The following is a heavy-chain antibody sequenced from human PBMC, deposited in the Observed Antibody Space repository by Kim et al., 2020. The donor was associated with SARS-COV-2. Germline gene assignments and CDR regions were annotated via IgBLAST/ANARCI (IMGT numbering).Heavy chain of an antibody. CDR2: IYHSGST. Sequence: SETLSLTCAVSGGSISSSNWWSWVRQPPGKGLEWIGEIYHSGSTNYNPSLKSRVTISVDKSKNQFSLKLSSVTAADTAVYYCARGYYYYDSSGYYGLDYWVQGTLVTVSS. D-gene: IGHD3-22*01. CDR3: ARGYYYYDSSGYYGLDY. J-gene: IGHJ4*02. CDR1: GGSISSSNW. V-gene: IGHV4-4*02.